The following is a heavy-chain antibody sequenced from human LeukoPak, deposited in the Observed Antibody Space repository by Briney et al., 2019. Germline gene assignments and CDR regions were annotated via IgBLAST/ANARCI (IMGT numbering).Heavy chain of an antibody. Sequence: ASVKVSCKASGYTFTGYYMHWVRQAPGQGLEWMGWINPNSGGTNYAQKFQGRVTMTRDTSISTAYMELSRLRSDDTAVYYCARDPPWIQLWSFDYWGQGTLVTVSS. V-gene: IGHV1-2*02. D-gene: IGHD5-18*01. CDR1: GYTFTGYY. CDR3: ARDPPWIQLWSFDY. CDR2: INPNSGGT. J-gene: IGHJ4*02.